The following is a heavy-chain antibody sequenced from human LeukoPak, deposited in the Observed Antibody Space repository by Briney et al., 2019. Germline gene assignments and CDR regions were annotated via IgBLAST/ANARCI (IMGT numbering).Heavy chain of an antibody. V-gene: IGHV4-4*07. J-gene: IGHJ3*02. Sequence: PSETLSLTCTVSGGSISSYYWSWIRQPAGKGLEWIGRIYTSGSTNYNPSLKRRVTISVDTSKKQFYLKLRSLNAADAAVYYCARDSAHCISTSCYYSRNAFDIWGQGTMVTVSS. CDR3: ARDSAHCISTSCYYSRNAFDI. CDR2: IYTSGST. D-gene: IGHD2-2*01. CDR1: GGSISSYY.